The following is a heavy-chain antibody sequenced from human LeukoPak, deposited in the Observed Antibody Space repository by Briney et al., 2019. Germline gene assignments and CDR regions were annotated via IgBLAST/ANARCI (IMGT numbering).Heavy chain of an antibody. Sequence: PGGFLRLSCAASGFNFGANSMHWARQVPGTGLEWVSLVNSDGYTYYAASVNGRFTVSRDNSKNSLYLQMSSLRPEDTALYYCAKDIGGGLLEYWGQGTLVTVSS. V-gene: IGHV3-43*02. CDR1: GFNFGANS. CDR2: VNSDGYT. J-gene: IGHJ4*02. CDR3: AKDIGGGLLEY. D-gene: IGHD2-15*01.